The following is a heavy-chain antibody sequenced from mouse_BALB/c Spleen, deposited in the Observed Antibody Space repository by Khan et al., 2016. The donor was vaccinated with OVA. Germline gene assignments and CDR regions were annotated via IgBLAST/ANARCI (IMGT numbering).Heavy chain of an antibody. D-gene: IGHD2-1*01. CDR2: ISSGGGST. J-gene: IGHJ4*01. V-gene: IGHV5-12-1*01. CDR3: AGGRGGNFYYARDY. Sequence: EVELVESGGGLVKPGGSLKLSCAASGFAFSSYDMSWVRQTPEKRLEWVAYISSGGGSTYYPDTVKGRFTISRDNAKNTLYLQMSSLKSEDTAMYYCAGGRGGNFYYARDYWGQGTSVTVSS. CDR1: GFAFSSYD.